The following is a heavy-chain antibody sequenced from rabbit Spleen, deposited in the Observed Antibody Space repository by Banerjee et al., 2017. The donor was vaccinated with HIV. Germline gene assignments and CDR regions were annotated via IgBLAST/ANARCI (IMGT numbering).Heavy chain of an antibody. CDR1: GFDFSGYG. CDR3: VRDRANIGGDYGPYCFDL. V-gene: IGHV1S47*01. CDR2: IDPLFGNT. Sequence: QEQLVESGGGLVQPGGSLKLSCKGSGFDFSGYGMSWVRQAPGKGLEWIGYIDPLFGNTYYASWVNGRFTISSHNAQNTLYLQLNSLTAADTATYFCVRDRANIGGDYGPYCFDLWGPGTLVTVS. D-gene: IGHD2-1*01. J-gene: IGHJ4*01.